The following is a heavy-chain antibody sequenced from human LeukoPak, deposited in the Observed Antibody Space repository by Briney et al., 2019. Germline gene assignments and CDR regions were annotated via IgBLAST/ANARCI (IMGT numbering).Heavy chain of an antibody. CDR1: GGTFSSYA. D-gene: IGHD1-26*01. CDR3: ARDQGEVGAYFYYYGMDV. V-gene: IGHV1-69*04. J-gene: IGHJ6*02. Sequence: SVKVSCKASGGTFSSYAISWVRQAPGQGLEWMGRIIPILGIANYAQKFQGRVTITADNSTSTAYMELSSLRSEDTAVYYCARDQGEVGAYFYYYGMDVWGQGTTVTVSS. CDR2: IIPILGIA.